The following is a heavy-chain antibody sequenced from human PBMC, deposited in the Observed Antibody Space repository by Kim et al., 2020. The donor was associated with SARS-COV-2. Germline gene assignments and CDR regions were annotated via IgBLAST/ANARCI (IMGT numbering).Heavy chain of an antibody. Sequence: SETLSLTCTVSGGSISSYYWSWIRQPPGKGLEWIGYIYYSGSTNYNPSLKSRVTISVDTSKNQFSLKLSSVTAADTAVYYCARSYSSSWFDHPNWFDPWGQGTLVTVSS. CDR3: ARSYSSSWFDHPNWFDP. V-gene: IGHV4-59*01. J-gene: IGHJ5*02. CDR2: IYYSGST. D-gene: IGHD6-13*01. CDR1: GGSISSYY.